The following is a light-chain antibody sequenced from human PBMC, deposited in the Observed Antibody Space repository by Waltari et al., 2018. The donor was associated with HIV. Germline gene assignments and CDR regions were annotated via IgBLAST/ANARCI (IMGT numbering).Light chain of an antibody. CDR2: DAS. V-gene: IGKV1-33*01. CDR1: QDITNY. Sequence: DIQMTQSPSSVSASVGDRVTITCQASQDITNYLNWYQQKPGKAPKLLIYDASKLETGVPSRFSGSGSATDFTFTISSLQPEDIATYYCQQYDHFLSFGGGTKVEIK. J-gene: IGKJ4*01. CDR3: QQYDHFLS.